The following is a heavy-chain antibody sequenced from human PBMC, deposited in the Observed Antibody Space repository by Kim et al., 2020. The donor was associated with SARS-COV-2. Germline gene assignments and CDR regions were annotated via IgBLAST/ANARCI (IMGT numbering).Heavy chain of an antibody. D-gene: IGHD1-26*01. CDR1: GFTFSDHA. CDR2: ILSDGSEK. Sequence: GGSLRLSCAASGFTFSDHAMHWVRQAPGKGLEWVATILSDGSEKFYADSVKGRFTISRDNSKNTLGLQMNSLRPEDTAVYYCAKDGGDSGSYSSGMDVWGQGATVTVSS. CDR3: AKDGGDSGSYSSGMDV. V-gene: IGHV3-30*04. J-gene: IGHJ6*02.